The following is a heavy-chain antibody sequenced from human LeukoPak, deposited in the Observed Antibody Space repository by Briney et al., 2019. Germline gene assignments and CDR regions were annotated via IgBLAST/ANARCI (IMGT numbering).Heavy chain of an antibody. J-gene: IGHJ4*02. CDR2: IYHSGST. V-gene: IGHV4-4*02. D-gene: IGHD5-24*01. Sequence: SGTLSLTCAVSGGSISSSNWWSWVRQPPGKGLEWIGEIYHSGSTNYNPSLKSRVTISVDKSKNQFSLKLSSVTAADTAVYYCARDGDGYNRPFDYWGQGTLVTVSS. CDR3: ARDGDGYNRPFDY. CDR1: GGSISSSNW.